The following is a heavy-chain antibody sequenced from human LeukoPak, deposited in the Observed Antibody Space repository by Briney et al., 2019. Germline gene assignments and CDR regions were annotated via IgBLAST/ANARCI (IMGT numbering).Heavy chain of an antibody. CDR2: IYHSGST. J-gene: IGHJ6*03. Sequence: KPSETLSLTCAVSGYSISSGYYWGWIRQPPGKGLEWIGSIYHSGSTYYNPSLKSRVTISVDTSKNQFSLKLSSVTAADTAVYYCARAGMATIPFYYYYYYMDVWGKGTTVTVSS. D-gene: IGHD5-24*01. CDR1: GYSISSGYY. V-gene: IGHV4-38-2*01. CDR3: ARAGMATIPFYYYYYYMDV.